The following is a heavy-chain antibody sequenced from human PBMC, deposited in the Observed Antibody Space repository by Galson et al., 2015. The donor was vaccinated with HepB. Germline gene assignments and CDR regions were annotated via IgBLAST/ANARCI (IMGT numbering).Heavy chain of an antibody. CDR1: GYTFTDYY. CDR3: ATRPKRFGVGGFDY. CDR2: VDPEDGET. D-gene: IGHD3-10*01. V-gene: IGHV1-69-2*01. J-gene: IGHJ4*02. Sequence: VKVSCKVSGYTFTDYYMHWVQQAPGKGLEWMGLVDPEDGETIYAEKFQGRVTITADTSTDTAYMELSSLRSEDTAVYYCATRPKRFGVGGFDYWGQGTLVTVSS.